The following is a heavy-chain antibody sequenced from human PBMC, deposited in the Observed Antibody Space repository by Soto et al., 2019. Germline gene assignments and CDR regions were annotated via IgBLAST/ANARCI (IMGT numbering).Heavy chain of an antibody. Sequence: QVQLVQSGAEVKKPGASVKVSCKASGYTFTSYDINWVRQATGQGRAWMGGINPNSGNTVYAQKFQGRVTMTRNTSISTAYMELSSLRSEDTAVYYCARGKGGELSGAGTWCQGTLVTVSS. D-gene: IGHD1-26*01. CDR1: GYTFTSYD. CDR3: ARGKGGELSGAGT. V-gene: IGHV1-8*01. CDR2: INPNSGNT. J-gene: IGHJ4*02.